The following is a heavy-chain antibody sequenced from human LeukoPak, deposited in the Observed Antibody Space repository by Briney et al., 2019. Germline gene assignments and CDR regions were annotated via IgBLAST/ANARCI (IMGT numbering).Heavy chain of an antibody. CDR3: ARLGGNDEGLIDY. Sequence: ASVKVSCKASGGTFSSYAISWVRQAPGQGLEWMGWISAYNGYTNYPQSLQGRVTMTTDTSTSTAYMELRRLTSDDTAMYYCARLGGNDEGLIDYWGQGTLVTVSS. J-gene: IGHJ4*02. CDR1: GGTFSSYA. CDR2: ISAYNGYT. D-gene: IGHD1-1*01. V-gene: IGHV1-18*01.